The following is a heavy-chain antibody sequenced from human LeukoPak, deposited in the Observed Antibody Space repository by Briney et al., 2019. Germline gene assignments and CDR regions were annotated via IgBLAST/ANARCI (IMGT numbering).Heavy chain of an antibody. Sequence: GASVKVSCKASGYTFTSYAMNWVRQASGQGLEWMGWINTNTGNPTYAQGFTGRFVFSLDTSVSTAYLQISSLKAEDTAVYYCARDSLSGGSYGGISGAFDIWGQGTMVTVSS. CDR2: INTNTGNP. CDR3: ARDSLSGGSYGGISGAFDI. D-gene: IGHD1-26*01. CDR1: GYTFTSYA. J-gene: IGHJ3*02. V-gene: IGHV7-4-1*02.